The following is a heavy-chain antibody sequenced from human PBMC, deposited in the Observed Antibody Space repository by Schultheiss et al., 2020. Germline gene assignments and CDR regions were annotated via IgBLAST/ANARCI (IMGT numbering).Heavy chain of an antibody. CDR2: ISYDGSNK. Sequence: GGSLRLSCAASGFTFNDYGIHWVRQAPGKGLEWVAVISYDGSNKYYADSVKGRFIISRDNSKNMVHLRMNSLRAEDTAVYYCARAGYCNSASCLGGMDVWGQGTTVTVSS. V-gene: IGHV3-30*03. J-gene: IGHJ6*02. CDR1: GFTFNDYG. CDR3: ARAGYCNSASCLGGMDV. D-gene: IGHD2-2*01.